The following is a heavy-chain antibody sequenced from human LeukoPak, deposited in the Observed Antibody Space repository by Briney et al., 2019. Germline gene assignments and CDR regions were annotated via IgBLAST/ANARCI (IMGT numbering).Heavy chain of an antibody. CDR3: ARGVHSYYFDY. Sequence: GGSLRLSCAASGFTFSGYNMNWVRQAPGKGPEWVSSITSSGSDIHYTDSVKGRFTISRDSATNSLYLQMNSLRAEDTAVYYCARGVHSYYFDYWGQGTLVTVSS. CDR2: ITSSGSDI. V-gene: IGHV3-21*01. CDR1: GFTFSGYN. J-gene: IGHJ4*02. D-gene: IGHD2-15*01.